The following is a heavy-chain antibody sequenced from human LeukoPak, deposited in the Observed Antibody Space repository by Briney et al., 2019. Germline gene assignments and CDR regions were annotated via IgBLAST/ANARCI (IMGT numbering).Heavy chain of an antibody. CDR2: IKQDGSEK. V-gene: IGHV3-7*01. D-gene: IGHD3-10*01. Sequence: GGSLRLSCAASVFTFSSYWMSWVRQAPGKGLEWVANIKQDGSEKYYVDSVKGRFTISRDNAKNSLYLQMNSLRAEDTAVYYCARARGFFDYWGQGTLVTVSS. J-gene: IGHJ4*02. CDR3: ARARGFFDY. CDR1: VFTFSSYW.